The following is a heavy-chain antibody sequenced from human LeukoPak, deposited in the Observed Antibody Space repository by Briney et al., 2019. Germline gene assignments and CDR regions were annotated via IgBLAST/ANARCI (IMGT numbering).Heavy chain of an antibody. Sequence: ASVKVSCEASGYTFTSYYMHWVRQAPGQGLEWMGIINPSGGSTSYAQKFQGRVTMTRDTSTNTVYMELSSLRSEDTAVYYCARDSGHDCSSTRCHGGWFDPWGQGTLVTVSS. D-gene: IGHD2-2*01. CDR1: GYTFTSYY. CDR2: INPSGGST. CDR3: ARDSGHDCSSTRCHGGWFDP. V-gene: IGHV1-46*01. J-gene: IGHJ5*02.